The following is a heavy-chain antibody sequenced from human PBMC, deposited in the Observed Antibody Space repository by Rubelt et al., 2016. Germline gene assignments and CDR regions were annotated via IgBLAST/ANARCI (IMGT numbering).Heavy chain of an antibody. CDR1: GFTFSSYG. J-gene: IGHJ2*01. CDR2: ISSGSSAI. V-gene: IGHV3-21*05. D-gene: IGHD1-1*01. Sequence: EVQLVESGGGLVKPGGSLRLSCAASGFTFSSYGMNWVRQAPGKGLEWVSYISSGSSAIYYADSVKGRFTSSRDNGKNSMYMQMNSLRAEDTAVYYCAREHWNDLWGRGTLVTVSS. CDR3: AREHWNDL.